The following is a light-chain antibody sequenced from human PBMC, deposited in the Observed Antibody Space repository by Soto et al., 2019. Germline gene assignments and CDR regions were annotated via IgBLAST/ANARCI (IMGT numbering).Light chain of an antibody. Sequence: DVVMTQSPLSLAVTLGQPASISCRSNQSLVYSDGIAYFSWFQQRPGRSPRRLIYKVSNRDSGVPARFSCSGSGTDFALKISRVEADDVGVYYCMQATHWPITFGQGTRLEIK. V-gene: IGKV2-30*01. CDR1: QSLVYSDGIAY. J-gene: IGKJ5*01. CDR2: KVS. CDR3: MQATHWPIT.